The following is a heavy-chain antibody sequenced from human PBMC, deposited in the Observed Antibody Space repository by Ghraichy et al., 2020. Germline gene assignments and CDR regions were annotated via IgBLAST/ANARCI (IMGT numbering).Heavy chain of an antibody. CDR3: ARAYQGGDAFDI. CDR1: GFTVSSNY. J-gene: IGHJ3*02. V-gene: IGHV3-53*01. CDR2: IYSGGST. D-gene: IGHD2-2*01. Sequence: GGSLRLSCAASGFTVSSNYMSWVRQAPGKGLEWVSVIYSGGSTYYADSVKGRFTISRDNSKTTLYLQMNSLRAEDTAVYYCARAYQGGDAFDIWGQGTMVTVSS.